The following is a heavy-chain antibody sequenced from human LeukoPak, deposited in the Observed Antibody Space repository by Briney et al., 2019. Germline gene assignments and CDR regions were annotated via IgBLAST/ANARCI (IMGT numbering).Heavy chain of an antibody. CDR1: GFTFSSYG. CDR2: ISGSGGST. J-gene: IGHJ4*02. CDR3: AKDSDCTSGVCYTFFDY. Sequence: GGSLRLSCAASGFTFSSYGMSWVRQAPGKGLEWVSAISGSGGSTYYADSVKGRFTISRDNSKNTLYLQMNSLRAEDTAVYYCAKDSDCTSGVCYTFFDYWGQGTLVTVSS. V-gene: IGHV3-23*01. D-gene: IGHD2-8*01.